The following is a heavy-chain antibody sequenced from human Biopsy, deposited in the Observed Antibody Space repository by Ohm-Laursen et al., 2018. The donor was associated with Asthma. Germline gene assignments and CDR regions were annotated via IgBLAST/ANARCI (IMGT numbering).Heavy chain of an antibody. CDR2: ITGGGGTT. CDR3: AKDFRGIAVAGDRGFDY. Sequence: SLRLSCTASGFTFSSSAMSWVRQAPGKGLERVSAITGGGGTTYYADSVRGRFTISRGNSKSTLFLQMDSLSAEDTAVYYCAKDFRGIAVAGDRGFDYWGQGTLVTVSS. J-gene: IGHJ4*02. D-gene: IGHD6-19*01. CDR1: GFTFSSSA. V-gene: IGHV3-23*01.